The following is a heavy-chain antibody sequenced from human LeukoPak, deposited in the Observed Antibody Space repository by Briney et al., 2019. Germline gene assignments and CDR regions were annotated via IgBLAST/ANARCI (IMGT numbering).Heavy chain of an antibody. V-gene: IGHV5-51*01. CDR3: ARGSGSYRIYDY. D-gene: IGHD1-26*01. J-gene: IGHJ4*02. Sequence: ESLKISCKGSGYSFSSNCIGLVRQMPGKGLEWMGIIYPGDSDTRYSPSFQGQVTISADKYISTAYLQWSSLKSSDTVMYYCARGSGSYRIYDYWGEGTLVTVSS. CDR2: IYPGDSDT. CDR1: GYSFSSNC.